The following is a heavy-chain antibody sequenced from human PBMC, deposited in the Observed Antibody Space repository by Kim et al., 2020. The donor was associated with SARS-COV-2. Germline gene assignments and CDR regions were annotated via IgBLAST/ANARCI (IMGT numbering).Heavy chain of an antibody. Sequence: NPPLKSRVTISVDTSKNQFSLKLSSGTAAETAVYYCARAWGQWLVFDYWGQGTLVTVSS. CDR3: ARAWGQWLVFDY. V-gene: IGHV4-59*01. J-gene: IGHJ4*02. D-gene: IGHD6-19*01.